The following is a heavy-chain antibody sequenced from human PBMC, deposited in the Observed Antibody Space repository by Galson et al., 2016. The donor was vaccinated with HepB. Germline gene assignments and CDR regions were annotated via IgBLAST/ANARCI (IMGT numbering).Heavy chain of an antibody. Sequence: SLRLSCAVSGFPVTDNYMSWVRQAPGKGLEWLSVIYSGGTTNYADSLKGRLTISRDSSKNTVYLHISSLRVEDTAVYYCASSYCTGGSCYFDDWGQGVLVTVSS. V-gene: IGHV3-53*01. CDR1: GFPVTDNY. J-gene: IGHJ4*02. CDR2: IYSGGTT. D-gene: IGHD2-15*01. CDR3: ASSYCTGGSCYFDD.